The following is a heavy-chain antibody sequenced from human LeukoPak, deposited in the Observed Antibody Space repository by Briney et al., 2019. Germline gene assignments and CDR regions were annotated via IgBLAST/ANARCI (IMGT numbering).Heavy chain of an antibody. V-gene: IGHV1-2*02. J-gene: IGHJ4*02. D-gene: IGHD3-9*01. Sequence: ASVKLSYKASGYTFTGYYMHWVRQAPGQGLEWMGWINPNSGGTNYAQKFQGRVTMTRDTSISTAYMELSRLRSDDTAVYYCARGDLRYFDWLPIDYWGQGTLVTVSS. CDR2: INPNSGGT. CDR1: GYTFTGYY. CDR3: ARGDLRYFDWLPIDY.